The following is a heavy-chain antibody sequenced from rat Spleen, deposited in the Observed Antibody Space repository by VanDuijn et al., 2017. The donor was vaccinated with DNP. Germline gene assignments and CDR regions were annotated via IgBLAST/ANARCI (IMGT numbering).Heavy chain of an antibody. Sequence: EVQLVESGGGLVQPGRSMQLSCAASGFTFSDYNMAWVRQAPKKGLEWVAGISSSGGGSYYRDSVKGRLTISRENAKSTLYLPMSSLRSEDTATYYWARGGTTVVGRFAYWGQGTLVTVSS. D-gene: IGHD1-1*01. CDR3: ARGGTTVVGRFAY. V-gene: IGHV5-46*01. CDR1: GFTFSDYN. J-gene: IGHJ3*01. CDR2: ISSSGGGS.